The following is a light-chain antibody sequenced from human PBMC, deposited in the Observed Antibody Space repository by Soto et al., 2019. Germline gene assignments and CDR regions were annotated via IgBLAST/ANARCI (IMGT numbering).Light chain of an antibody. V-gene: IGLV1-40*01. CDR1: SSNIGAGHD. CDR3: QSYDSSSVL. CDR2: GNG. J-gene: IGLJ2*01. Sequence: QSVLTQPPSVSGAPGQRVTISCTGSSSNIGAGHDVHWYQQLPGTAPKLLIYGNGNRPSGVPDRFSGSKSGTSASLAITGLQAEDEADYYCQSYDSSSVLFGGGTKVTVL.